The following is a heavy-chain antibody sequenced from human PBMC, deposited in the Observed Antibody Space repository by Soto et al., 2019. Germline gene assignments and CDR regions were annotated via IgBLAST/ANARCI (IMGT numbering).Heavy chain of an antibody. CDR3: AREDSIIIPAVSDF. Sequence: GSLRRSCAVSGFHCRNYGINWVRQAPGKGLEWVSSVSKSDYTYYSYSVKGRFTISRDNAKNSVSLQMTTLRAEDTAVYYCAREDSIIIPAVSDFWGQGTLVTVSS. CDR1: GFHCRNYG. CDR2: VSKSDYT. J-gene: IGHJ4*02. D-gene: IGHD3-22*01. V-gene: IGHV3-21*01.